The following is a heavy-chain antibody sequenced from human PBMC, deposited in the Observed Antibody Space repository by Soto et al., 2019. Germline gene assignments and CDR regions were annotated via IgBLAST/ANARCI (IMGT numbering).Heavy chain of an antibody. Sequence: ASVKVSCKAAGYTFTSYGISWVRQAPGQGLEWMGWISAYNGSTNYAQKLQGRVTMTTDTSTSTAYMELRSLRSDDTAVYYCAGSTYYYDSSGRTYFDYWGQGTLVTVSS. V-gene: IGHV1-18*01. D-gene: IGHD3-22*01. CDR3: AGSTYYYDSSGRTYFDY. CDR2: ISAYNGST. CDR1: GYTFTSYG. J-gene: IGHJ4*02.